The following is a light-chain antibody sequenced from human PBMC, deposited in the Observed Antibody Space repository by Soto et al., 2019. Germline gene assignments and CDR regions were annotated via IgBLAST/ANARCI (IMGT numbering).Light chain of an antibody. V-gene: IGKV1-39*01. CDR1: QNIRNY. J-gene: IGKJ1*01. Sequence: DIQMTQSPSSLSASVRDSVTITCRASQNIRNYLNWYQQKPGRAPKILIYAASSLQSGVPSRFSGGGSGTDLTITITSLQPEDFETYYCQQSYSSPWTFGQGTKVDIK. CDR3: QQSYSSPWT. CDR2: AAS.